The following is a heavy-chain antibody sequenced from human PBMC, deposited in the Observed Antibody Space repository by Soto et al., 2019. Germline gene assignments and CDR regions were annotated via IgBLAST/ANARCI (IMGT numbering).Heavy chain of an antibody. V-gene: IGHV3-30*03. CDR2: ISYDGSDK. CDR1: GFTFSDYG. Sequence: QLQLVESGGGVVQPGRSLRLSCAASGFTFSDYGMHWVRQAPGTGLEWVAVISYDGSDKYYVDSVKGRFTISRDNSKNRLYLKMNSLRAEDTAVYYCATMERLFDYWGQGTLVTVSS. CDR3: ATMERLFDY. D-gene: IGHD3-3*01. J-gene: IGHJ4*02.